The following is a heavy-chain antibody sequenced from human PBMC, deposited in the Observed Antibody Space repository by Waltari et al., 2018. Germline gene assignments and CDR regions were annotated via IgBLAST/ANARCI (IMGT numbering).Heavy chain of an antibody. V-gene: IGHV3-48*01. J-gene: IGHJ4*02. D-gene: IGHD6-6*01. Sequence: EVQLVESGGGLVQPGGSLRLSCAASGFTFSSYSLTWVRQAPGKGLEWVSYISSSSSTIYYADSVKGRFTISRDNAKNSLYLQMNSLRAEDTAVYYCARATWYSSSLFDYWGQGTLVTVSS. CDR1: GFTFSSYS. CDR3: ARATWYSSSLFDY. CDR2: ISSSSSTI.